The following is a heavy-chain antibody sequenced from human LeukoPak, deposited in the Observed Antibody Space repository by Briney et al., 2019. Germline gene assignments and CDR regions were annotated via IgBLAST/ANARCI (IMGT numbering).Heavy chain of an antibody. CDR3: ARDEGVSFDY. J-gene: IGHJ4*02. CDR2: ISSSSNYI. CDR1: GFTFSAYN. V-gene: IGHV3-21*01. Sequence: KSGGSLRLSCAASGFTFSAYNMNWVRQAPGKGLEGVSCISSSSNYIYYADSVKGRFTISRDNAKNSLFLQMNSLRAEDTAVYYCARDEGVSFDYWGQGILVTVSS.